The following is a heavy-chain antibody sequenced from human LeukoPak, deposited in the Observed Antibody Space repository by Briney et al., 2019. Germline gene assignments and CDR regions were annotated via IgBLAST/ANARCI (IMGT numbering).Heavy chain of an antibody. D-gene: IGHD1-26*01. CDR2: IFYSGIT. V-gene: IGHV4-59*01. CDR1: GGSISSYY. J-gene: IGHJ5*02. CDR3: ARHSGSYPHCFAP. Sequence: SETLSLTCTVSGGSISSYYWNWIRQPPGKGLEWIGYIFYSGITNYTPSLQSRVTISVDTSKKQFSLKLTSVTAADTAVYYCARHSGSYPHCFAPGGQGTLVTVSS.